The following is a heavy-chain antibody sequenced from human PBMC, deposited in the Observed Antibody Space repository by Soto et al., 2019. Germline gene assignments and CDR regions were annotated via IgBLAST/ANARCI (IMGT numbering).Heavy chain of an antibody. CDR3: ARGFGEHSSWYSPFDY. CDR1: GFTFSSYA. D-gene: IGHD6-13*01. V-gene: IGHV3-30-3*01. J-gene: IGHJ4*02. Sequence: GGSLRLSCAASGFTFSSYAMHWVRQAPGKGLEWVAVISYDGSNKYYADSVKGRFTISRDNSKNTLYLQMNSLRAEDTAVYYCARGFGEHSSWYSPFDYWGQGTLVTVSS. CDR2: ISYDGSNK.